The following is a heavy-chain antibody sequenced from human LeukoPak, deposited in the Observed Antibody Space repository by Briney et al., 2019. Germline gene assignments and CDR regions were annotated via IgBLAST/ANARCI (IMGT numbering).Heavy chain of an antibody. J-gene: IGHJ4*02. Sequence: QPGGSLRLSCAASGFTFSSYEMNWVRQAPGKGLEWVSYISSSGSTIYYADSVKGRFTISRDNAKNSLYLQMNSLRAEDTAVYYCARDLYSSSGYWGQGTLATVSS. CDR3: ARDLYSSSGY. D-gene: IGHD6-6*01. CDR2: ISSSGSTI. CDR1: GFTFSSYE. V-gene: IGHV3-48*03.